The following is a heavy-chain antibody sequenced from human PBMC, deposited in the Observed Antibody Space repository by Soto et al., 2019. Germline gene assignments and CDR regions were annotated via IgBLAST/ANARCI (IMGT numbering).Heavy chain of an antibody. CDR1: GFTFSSYA. J-gene: IGHJ6*02. Sequence: GGSLRLSCSASGFTFSSYAMHWVRQAPGKGLEYVSAISSNGGSTYYADSVKGRFTISRDNSKNTLYLQMSSLRAEDTAVYYCVKEVTTVTTWSAYYYYGMDVWGQGTTVTVSS. V-gene: IGHV3-64D*06. CDR3: VKEVTTVTTWSAYYYYGMDV. CDR2: ISSNGGST. D-gene: IGHD4-17*01.